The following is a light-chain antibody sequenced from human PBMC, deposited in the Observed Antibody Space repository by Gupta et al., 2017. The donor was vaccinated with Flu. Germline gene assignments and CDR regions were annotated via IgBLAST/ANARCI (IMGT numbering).Light chain of an antibody. V-gene: IGKV1-5*03. CDR1: QSINNR. CDR2: KAS. CDR3: QQYNSYSLFT. Sequence: DIQMTQSPHPLSVSVGDRVTITCRASQSINNRLAWYQQKPGKAPKLLIHKASSLESGVPSRFSGSGSGTEFTLTINCLQPDDFATYYCQQYNSYSLFTFGPGTKVDIK. J-gene: IGKJ3*01.